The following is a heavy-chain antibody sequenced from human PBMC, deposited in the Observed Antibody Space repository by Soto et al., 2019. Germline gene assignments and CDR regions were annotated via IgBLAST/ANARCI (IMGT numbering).Heavy chain of an antibody. J-gene: IGHJ6*02. CDR1: GVSVSSAGYY. Sequence: PSETLSLTCTVTGVSVSSAGYYWTWIRQHPGKGLEWIGYISYSGSTYYNPSLKSRVTISVDTSKSQFSLKLNSVTAADTAVYYCERFVNYSYGMHVWGQATTVTGS. D-gene: IGHD2-21*01. CDR3: ERFVNYSYGMHV. V-gene: IGHV4-31*03. CDR2: ISYSGST.